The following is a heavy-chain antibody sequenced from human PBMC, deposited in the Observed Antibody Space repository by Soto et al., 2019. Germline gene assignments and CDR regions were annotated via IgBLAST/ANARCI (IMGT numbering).Heavy chain of an antibody. CDR1: GYTFTSYD. CDR2: MNPNSGNT. D-gene: IGHD6-6*01. J-gene: IGHJ6*03. V-gene: IGHV1-8*01. Sequence: ASVKVSCKASGYTFTSYDINWVRQATGQGLEWMGWMNPNSGNTGYAQKFQGRVTMTRNTSISTAYMELSSLRSEDTAVYYCARGGEYSSSSYYYYYMDVWGKGTTVTVSS. CDR3: ARGGEYSSSSYYYYYMDV.